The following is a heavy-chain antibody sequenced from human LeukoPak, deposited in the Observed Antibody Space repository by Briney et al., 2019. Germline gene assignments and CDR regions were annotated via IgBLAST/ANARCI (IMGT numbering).Heavy chain of an antibody. Sequence: KPSETLSFTCTVSGGSISSYYWSWIRQPPGKGLEWIGYIYYSGSTNYNPSLKSRVTISVDTSKNQLSLNLSSVTAADTAVYYCARRGTIFGPESLWGRGTLVTVSS. V-gene: IGHV4-59*08. J-gene: IGHJ2*01. CDR3: ARRGTIFGPESL. CDR1: GGSISSYY. D-gene: IGHD3-3*01. CDR2: IYYSGST.